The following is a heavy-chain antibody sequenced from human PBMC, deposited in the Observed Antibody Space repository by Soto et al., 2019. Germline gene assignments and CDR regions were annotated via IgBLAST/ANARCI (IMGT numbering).Heavy chain of an antibody. D-gene: IGHD3-3*01. CDR3: ARGGGVGVAGSAAFDM. CDR1: GYPVTAYY. J-gene: IGHJ3*02. Sequence: QLHLVQSGAVVKKPGASVTVSCSASGYPVTAYYMHWVRQAPGRGLEWMGGINPATGAAKYTQTFQGRVTLPRDTSTITVFMELSGLTPEDTAVFFCARGGGVGVAGSAAFDMWGQGTLVTVSS. V-gene: IGHV1-2*02. CDR2: INPATGAA.